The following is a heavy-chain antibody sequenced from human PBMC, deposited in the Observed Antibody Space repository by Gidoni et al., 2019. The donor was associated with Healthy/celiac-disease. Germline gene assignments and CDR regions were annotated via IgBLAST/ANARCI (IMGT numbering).Heavy chain of an antibody. D-gene: IGHD3-22*01. CDR1: GGSISSSSYY. J-gene: IGHJ4*02. Sequence: QLQLQESGPGLVKPSETLSLTCTVPGGSISSSSYYWGWICQPPGKGLEWIGSIYYSGSTYYNPSLKSRVTISVDTSKNQFSLKLSSVTAADTAVYYCARHTYDSSGYPLYFDYWGQGTLVTVSS. CDR3: ARHTYDSSGYPLYFDY. CDR2: IYYSGST. V-gene: IGHV4-39*01.